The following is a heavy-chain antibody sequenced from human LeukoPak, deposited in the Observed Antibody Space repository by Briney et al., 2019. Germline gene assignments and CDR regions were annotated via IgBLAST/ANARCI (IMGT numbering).Heavy chain of an antibody. CDR1: GGTFSSYT. V-gene: IGHV1-69*02. CDR2: IIPILGIA. D-gene: IGHD3-10*01. Sequence: ASVKVSCKTSGGTFSSYTISWVRQAPGQGLEWMGRIIPILGIANYAQKFQGRVTITADKSTSTAYMELSSLRSEDTAVYYCARTAVCFGVYYFDYWGQGTLVTVSS. J-gene: IGHJ4*02. CDR3: ARTAVCFGVYYFDY.